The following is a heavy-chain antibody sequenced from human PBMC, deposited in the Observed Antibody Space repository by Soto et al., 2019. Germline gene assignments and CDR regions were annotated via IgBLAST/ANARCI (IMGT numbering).Heavy chain of an antibody. CDR1: GFTFSSYA. J-gene: IGHJ4*02. Sequence: GGSLRLSCAASGFTFSSYAMHWVRQAPGKGLEWVAVISYDGSNKYYADSVKGRFTISRDNSKNTLYLQMNSLRAEDTAVYYWARDPTVTALYYFYYSGQGTLVTVYS. D-gene: IGHD4-4*01. CDR3: ARDPTVTALYYFYY. CDR2: ISYDGSNK. V-gene: IGHV3-30-3*01.